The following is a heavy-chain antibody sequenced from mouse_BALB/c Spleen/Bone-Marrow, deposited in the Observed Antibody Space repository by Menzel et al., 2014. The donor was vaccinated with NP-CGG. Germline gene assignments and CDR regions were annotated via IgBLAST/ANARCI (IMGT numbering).Heavy chain of an antibody. J-gene: IGHJ4*01. CDR3: TRYYRDNYFALDY. V-gene: IGHV1-80*01. Sequence: QVQLQQSGAELVRPGSSVKISCKASGYAFSSYWMNWVKQRPGQGLQWIGQIYPGDGDTNYNGNFKGKATLTADESSSTAYMQLNSLTSEDSAVYFCTRYYRDNYFALDYWGQGTSVTVSS. D-gene: IGHD2-14*01. CDR1: GYAFSSYW. CDR2: IYPGDGDT.